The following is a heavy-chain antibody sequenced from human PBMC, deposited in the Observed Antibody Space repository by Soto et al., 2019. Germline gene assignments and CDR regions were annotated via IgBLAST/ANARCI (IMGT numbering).Heavy chain of an antibody. CDR2: INHSGST. J-gene: IGHJ5*02. Sequence: QVQLQQWGAGLLKPSETLSLTCAVYGGSFSGYYWSWIRQPPGKGLEWIGEINHSGSTNYNPSLKSRVTISVDTSKNQFSLKLSSVTAADTAVYYCARTPGRGAVAVLNWFDPWGQGTLVTVSS. CDR3: ARTPGRGAVAVLNWFDP. V-gene: IGHV4-34*01. D-gene: IGHD6-19*01. CDR1: GGSFSGYY.